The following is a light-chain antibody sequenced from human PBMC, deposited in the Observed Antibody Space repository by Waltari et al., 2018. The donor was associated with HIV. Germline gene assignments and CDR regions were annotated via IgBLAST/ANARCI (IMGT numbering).Light chain of an antibody. CDR1: QSVSSY. CDR2: DAS. Sequence: EIELTHSPATLSLSPGERATLSCRASQSVSSYLAWYQQKPGQAPRLLIYDASNRATGIPARFSGSGSGTDFTLTISSLEPEDFAVYYCQQRSNWPPLTFGGGTKVEIK. CDR3: QQRSNWPPLT. V-gene: IGKV3-11*01. J-gene: IGKJ4*01.